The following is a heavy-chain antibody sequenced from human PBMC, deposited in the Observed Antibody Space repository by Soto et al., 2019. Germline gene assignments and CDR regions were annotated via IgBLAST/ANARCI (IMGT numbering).Heavy chain of an antibody. J-gene: IGHJ5*02. V-gene: IGHV4-39*07. CDR3: ARETYGDYVGYFDP. CDR1: EGSINWSPDY. CDR2: VHYTAST. D-gene: IGHD4-17*01. Sequence: KTSETLALTCTVSEGSINWSPDYWGWLRQPPGKEPQWIASVHYTASTTYYNPSLKSRVIISVDRSKNQFSLKVRSVTAADTAVYYCARETYGDYVGYFDPWGQGIQVTVSS.